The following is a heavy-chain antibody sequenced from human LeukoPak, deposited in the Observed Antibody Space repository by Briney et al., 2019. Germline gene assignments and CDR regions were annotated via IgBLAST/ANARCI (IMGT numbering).Heavy chain of an antibody. CDR2: IYYSGST. D-gene: IGHD4-17*01. CDR3: ARLATVPSGGFDY. J-gene: IGHJ4*02. V-gene: IGHV4-39*01. Sequence: SETLSLTCTVSGGSISSSSYYWGWIRQPPGKGLEWIGSIYYSGSTYYNPSLKSRVTISVDTSKNQFSLNPSSVTAADTAVYYCARLATVPSGGFDYWGQGTLVTVSS. CDR1: GGSISSSSYY.